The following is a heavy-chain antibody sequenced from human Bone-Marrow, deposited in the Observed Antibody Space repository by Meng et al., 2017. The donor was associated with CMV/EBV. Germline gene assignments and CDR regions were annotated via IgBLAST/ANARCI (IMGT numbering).Heavy chain of an antibody. CDR1: GGSISSSSYY. Sequence: SETLSLTCTVSGGSISSSSYYWSWIRQPPGKGLEWIGEINHSGSTNYNPSLKSRVTISVDTSKNQFSLKLSSVTAADTAVYYCAILYDFWSGYYRRSDYWGQGTLVTVSS. D-gene: IGHD3-3*01. V-gene: IGHV4-39*07. J-gene: IGHJ4*02. CDR2: INHSGST. CDR3: AILYDFWSGYYRRSDY.